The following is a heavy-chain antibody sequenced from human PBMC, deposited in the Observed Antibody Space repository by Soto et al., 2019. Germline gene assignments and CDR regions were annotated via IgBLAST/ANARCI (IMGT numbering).Heavy chain of an antibody. CDR2: VYHSGRN. Sequence: QVQLQESGPGLLKPSETLSLTCTVSGASMRSQYWSWIRPPPGKGLEWICYVYHSGRNHYNPYLKGLVTKTRYTSKNHFSMKLTSVTAAETAVYYCERKEGDYYASSTYEPNWFDPWGQGTLVTDSS. J-gene: IGHJ5*02. D-gene: IGHD3-22*01. CDR1: GASMRSQY. V-gene: IGHV4-59*11. CDR3: ERKEGDYYASSTYEPNWFDP.